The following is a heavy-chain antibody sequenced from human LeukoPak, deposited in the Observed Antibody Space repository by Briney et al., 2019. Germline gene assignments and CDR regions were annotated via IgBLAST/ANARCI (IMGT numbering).Heavy chain of an antibody. Sequence: KPSETLSLTCAVYGGSFSGYYWSWIRQPPGKGLEWIGEINHSGSTNYNPSLKSRVTISVDTSKNQFSLKLGSVTAADTAVYYCARRAIFGVVIRYNWFDPWGRGTLVTVSS. D-gene: IGHD3-3*01. CDR2: INHSGST. CDR1: GGSFSGYY. V-gene: IGHV4-34*01. CDR3: ARRAIFGVVIRYNWFDP. J-gene: IGHJ5*02.